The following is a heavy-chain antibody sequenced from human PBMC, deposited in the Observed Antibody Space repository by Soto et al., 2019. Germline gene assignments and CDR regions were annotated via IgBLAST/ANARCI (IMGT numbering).Heavy chain of an antibody. V-gene: IGHV4-30-2*01. D-gene: IGHD6-13*01. CDR1: GGSISSGGYS. Sequence: QLQLQESGSGLVKPSQTLSLTCAVSGGSISSGGYSWRWIRQPPGKGLEWIGYIYHTGSTYYNPSLTSRVPISVDRSKNQFSLKLSSVTAADTAVYYCASSHAGAHITAAVHWGQGTLVTVSS. CDR2: IYHTGST. J-gene: IGHJ4*02. CDR3: ASSHAGAHITAAVH.